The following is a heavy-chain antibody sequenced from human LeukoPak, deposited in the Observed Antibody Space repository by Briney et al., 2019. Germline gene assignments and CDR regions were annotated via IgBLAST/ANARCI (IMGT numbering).Heavy chain of an antibody. V-gene: IGHV4-59*12. CDR2: IYYDGST. CDR3: ARDCSGGSCFSGPFEY. D-gene: IGHD2-15*01. Sequence: SETLSLTCTVSGGSISTYYWSWIRQPPGKGLEWIGYIYYDGSTIYNPSLKSRVTISVDTSKNQFSLKLSSVTAADTAVYYCARDCSGGSCFSGPFEYWGQGTLVTVST. CDR1: GGSISTYY. J-gene: IGHJ4*02.